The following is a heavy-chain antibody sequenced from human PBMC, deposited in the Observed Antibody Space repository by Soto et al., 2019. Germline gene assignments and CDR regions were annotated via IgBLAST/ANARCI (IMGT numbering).Heavy chain of an antibody. D-gene: IGHD6-19*01. CDR3: ASGFGSSGWYGRYNWFAP. CDR1: GYTFTSYG. Sequence: SVKVSCKASGYTFTSYGISWVRQAPGQGLEWMGWISAYNGNTNYAQKLQGRVTMTTDTSTSTAYMELRSPRSDHTAVYYCASGFGSSGWYGRYNWFAPGGQGTLVTV. V-gene: IGHV1-18*04. J-gene: IGHJ5*02. CDR2: ISAYNGNT.